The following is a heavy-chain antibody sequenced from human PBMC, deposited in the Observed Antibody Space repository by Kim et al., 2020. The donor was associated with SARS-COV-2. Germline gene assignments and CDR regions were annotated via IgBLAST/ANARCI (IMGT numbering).Heavy chain of an antibody. V-gene: IGHV3-23*03. Sequence: GGSLRLSCAASGFTFSSYAMSWVRQAPGKGLEWVSVIYSGGSSTYYADSVNGRFTISRDNSKNTLYLQMHSLRAEDTAVYYCAECPRGDGYNYGEDWGQGALLTVSS. CDR2: IYSGGSST. CDR3: AECPRGDGYNYGED. D-gene: IGHD5-12*01. J-gene: IGHJ4*02. CDR1: GFTFSSYA.